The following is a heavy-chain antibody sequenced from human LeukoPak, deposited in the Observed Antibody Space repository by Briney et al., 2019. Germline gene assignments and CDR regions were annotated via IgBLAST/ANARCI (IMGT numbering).Heavy chain of an antibody. CDR1: GYTFTNYY. CDR3: ARDDFLVY. CDR2: INPNSGDT. J-gene: IGHJ4*02. Sequence: ASVKVSCKASGYTFTNYYMLWVRQAPGQGLEWMGWINPNSGDTNYAQKFQGRVTMTRDTSINTAYMELSSLRSDDTAMYYCARDDFLVYWGQGTQVTVSS. V-gene: IGHV1-2*02. D-gene: IGHD3-3*01.